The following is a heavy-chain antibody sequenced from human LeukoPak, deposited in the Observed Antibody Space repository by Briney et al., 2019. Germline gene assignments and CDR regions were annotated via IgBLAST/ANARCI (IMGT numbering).Heavy chain of an antibody. CDR2: IYYSGST. CDR3: ARGRSLEWFDY. V-gene: IGHV4-59*01. Sequence: PSETLSLTCTVSGDSFRSYYWSWIRQPPGKGLEWIGYIYYSGSTNYNPSLKSRVTISVDTSKNQFSLKLNSVTAADTAVYYCARGRSLEWFDYWGQGTLVTVSS. D-gene: IGHD3-3*01. CDR1: GDSFRSYY. J-gene: IGHJ5*01.